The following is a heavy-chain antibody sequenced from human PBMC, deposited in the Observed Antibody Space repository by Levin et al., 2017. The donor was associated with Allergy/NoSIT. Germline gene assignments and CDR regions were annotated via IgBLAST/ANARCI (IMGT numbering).Heavy chain of an antibody. J-gene: IGHJ4*02. CDR1: GLSFGDSG. CDR2: ITSDGSNI. CDR3: ASRGSFDH. D-gene: IGHD3-10*01. V-gene: IGHV3-30*03. Sequence: LSLTCAASGLSFGDSGMHWVRQAPDSGLEWVTLITSDGSNIFYADSVKGRFVVSRDNSRNLLFLQLNSLRPEDAGVYYCASRGSFDHWGQGTPVTVSS.